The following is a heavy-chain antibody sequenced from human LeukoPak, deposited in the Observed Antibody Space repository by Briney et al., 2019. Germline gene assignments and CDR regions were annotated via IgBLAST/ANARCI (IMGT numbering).Heavy chain of an antibody. CDR3: ARVRGESPRWFDP. J-gene: IGHJ5*02. D-gene: IGHD3-10*01. Sequence: GGSLRLSCAASGLVFGKYAMAWVRQAPGKGLECVSIISDDSSFTYYLDSVKGRSTIFRDNSKNTLCLHMNSLKAEDTAVYYCARVRGESPRWFDPWGQGTLVTVSS. V-gene: IGHV3-23*01. CDR1: GLVFGKYA. CDR2: ISDDSSFT.